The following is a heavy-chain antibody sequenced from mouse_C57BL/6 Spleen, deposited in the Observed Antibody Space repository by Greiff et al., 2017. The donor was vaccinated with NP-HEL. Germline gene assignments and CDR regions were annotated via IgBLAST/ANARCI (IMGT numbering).Heavy chain of an antibody. D-gene: IGHD1-1*01. V-gene: IGHV1-50*01. CDR1: GYTFTSYW. Sequence: QVQLQQPGAELVKPGASVKLSCKASGYTFTSYWMQWVKQRPGQGLEWIGEIDPSDSYTNYNQKFKGKATLTVDTSSSTAYMQLSSLTSEDSAVYYCARNPYGSSYYAMDYWGQGTSVTVSS. CDR3: ARNPYGSSYYAMDY. J-gene: IGHJ4*01. CDR2: IDPSDSYT.